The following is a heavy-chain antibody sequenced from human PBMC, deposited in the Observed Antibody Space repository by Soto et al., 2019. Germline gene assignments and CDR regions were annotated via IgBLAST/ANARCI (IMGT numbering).Heavy chain of an antibody. Sequence: QVQLVQSGAEVKKPGSSVQVSCKASGGTFRSYTFSWVRQAPGPGLEWMGGVVPLFGSTNNAEVFQGRLTMTADESTTPGDMELTSLTADDTAVYCWARDGDLVTSNRPRGPFEIWGQGTLVTVSS. J-gene: IGHJ3*02. D-gene: IGHD3-9*01. V-gene: IGHV1-69*01. CDR3: ARDGDLVTSNRPRGPFEI. CDR1: GGTFRSYT. CDR2: VVPLFGST.